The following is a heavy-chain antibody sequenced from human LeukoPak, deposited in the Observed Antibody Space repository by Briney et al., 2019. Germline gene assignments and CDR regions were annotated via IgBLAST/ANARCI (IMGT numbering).Heavy chain of an antibody. CDR2: ISSSSSYI. CDR3: AAKEGLTGYLSGSFDY. Sequence: GGSLRLSCAASGFTFSSYSMNWVRQAPGKGLEWVSSISSSSSYIYYADSVKGRFTISRDNAKNSLYLQMNSLRAEDTAVYYCAAKEGLTGYLSGSFDYWGQGTLVTVSS. CDR1: GFTFSSYS. D-gene: IGHD3-9*01. J-gene: IGHJ4*02. V-gene: IGHV3-21*04.